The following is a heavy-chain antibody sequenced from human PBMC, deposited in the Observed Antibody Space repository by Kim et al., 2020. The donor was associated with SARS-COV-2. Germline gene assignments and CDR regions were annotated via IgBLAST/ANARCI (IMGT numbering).Heavy chain of an antibody. D-gene: IGHD5-12*01. V-gene: IGHV3-15*01. J-gene: IGHJ4*02. CDR3: TTIGDGYTSRGY. CDR1: GFTLSNAW. Sequence: GGSLRLSCAASGFTLSNAWMTWVRQAPGKGLEWVGRIKSKIDGGTTDYAAPVKGRFTISRDDSKNTLYLQMNSLKAEDTAVCYCTTIGDGYTSRGYWGQG. CDR2: IKSKIDGGTT.